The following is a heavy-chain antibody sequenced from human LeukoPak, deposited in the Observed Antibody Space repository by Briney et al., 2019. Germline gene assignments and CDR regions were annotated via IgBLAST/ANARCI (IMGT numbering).Heavy chain of an antibody. CDR2: INWNGGST. D-gene: IGHD3-9*01. CDR3: AKDLSRYFDYLFDY. CDR1: GFTFDDYG. Sequence: GGSLRLSCAASGFTFDDYGMSWVRQAPGKGLEWVSGINWNGGSTGYADSVKGRFTISRDNAKNSLYLQMNSLRAEDTAVYYCAKDLSRYFDYLFDYWGQGTLVTVSS. V-gene: IGHV3-20*04. J-gene: IGHJ4*02.